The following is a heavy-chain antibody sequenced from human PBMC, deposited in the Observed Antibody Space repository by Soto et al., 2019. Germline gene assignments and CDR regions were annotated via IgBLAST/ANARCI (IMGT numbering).Heavy chain of an antibody. CDR3: TTLNYGVDV. V-gene: IGHV3-15*01. CDR1: GFSFSNAW. CDR2: IKSKTDGGTA. Sequence: GGSLRLSCAASGFSFSNAWMSWVRQLPGKGLEWVGHIKSKTDGGTADYAAPVKGRFTISRDDSKNTLYLQMNSLKTEDTAMFYCTTLNYGVDVWGQGTTVTVYS. J-gene: IGHJ6*02.